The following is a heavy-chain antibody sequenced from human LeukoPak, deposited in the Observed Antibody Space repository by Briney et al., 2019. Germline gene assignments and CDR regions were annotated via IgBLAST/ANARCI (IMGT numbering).Heavy chain of an antibody. D-gene: IGHD3-22*01. V-gene: IGHV4-61*02. CDR1: GGSISSGSYY. CDR2: IYTSGST. Sequence: SETLSLTCTVSGGSISSGSYYWSWIRQPAGKGLEWIGRIYTSGSTNYNPSLKSRVTISVDTSENQFSLKLSSVTAADTAVYYCARDLSAPLKYYYDSSGSYYFDYWGQGTLVTVSS. CDR3: ARDLSAPLKYYYDSSGSYYFDY. J-gene: IGHJ4*02.